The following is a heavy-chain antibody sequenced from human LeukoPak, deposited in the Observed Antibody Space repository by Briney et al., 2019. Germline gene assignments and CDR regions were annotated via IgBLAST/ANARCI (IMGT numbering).Heavy chain of an antibody. CDR3: ARGTVVISDC. V-gene: IGHV4-34*01. J-gene: IGHJ4*02. Sequence: PSETLSLTCAVYGGSFSGYYWSWIRQPPGKGLEWIGEINHSGSTNYNPSLKSRVTISVDTSKNQFSLKLSSVTAADTAVYYCARGTVVISDCWGQGTLVTVSS. CDR1: GGSFSGYY. CDR2: INHSGST. D-gene: IGHD2-15*01.